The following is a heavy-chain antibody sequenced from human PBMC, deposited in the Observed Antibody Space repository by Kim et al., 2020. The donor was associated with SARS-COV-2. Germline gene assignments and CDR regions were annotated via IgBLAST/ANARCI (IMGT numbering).Heavy chain of an antibody. CDR3: ARDFVVAAAGYYYYGMDV. D-gene: IGHD6-13*01. V-gene: IGHV3-30*07. J-gene: IGHJ6*02. Sequence: KGRFTISRYNSKNTLYLQMNSLRAEDTAVYYCARDFVVAAAGYYYYGMDVWGQGTTVTVSS.